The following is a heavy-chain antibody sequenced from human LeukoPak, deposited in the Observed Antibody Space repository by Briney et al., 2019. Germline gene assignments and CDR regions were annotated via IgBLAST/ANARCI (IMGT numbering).Heavy chain of an antibody. CDR3: AKAVSPLGYCSGGSCYGDFDY. J-gene: IGHJ4*02. D-gene: IGHD2-15*01. CDR1: GFTFSSYA. CDR2: ISGSGGST. V-gene: IGHV3-23*01. Sequence: GGSLRLSCAASGFTFSSYAMSWVRQAPGKGLEWVSAISGSGGSTYYAGSVKGRFTISRDKSKNTLYLQMNSLRAEDTAVYYCAKAVSPLGYCSGGSCYGDFDYWGQGTLVTVSS.